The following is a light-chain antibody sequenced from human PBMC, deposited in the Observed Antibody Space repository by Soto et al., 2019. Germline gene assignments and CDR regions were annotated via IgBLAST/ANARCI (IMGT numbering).Light chain of an antibody. Sequence: EIVLTQSPGTLSLSPGERATLSCSASQSVSSSYLAWYQQKPGQAPRLLIYGASSRATGIPDRFSCSGSGTDFTLTISRLEPEDFAVYYCQQYGSTYTFGQGTKLEIK. CDR1: QSVSSSY. CDR2: GAS. V-gene: IGKV3-20*01. J-gene: IGKJ2*01. CDR3: QQYGSTYT.